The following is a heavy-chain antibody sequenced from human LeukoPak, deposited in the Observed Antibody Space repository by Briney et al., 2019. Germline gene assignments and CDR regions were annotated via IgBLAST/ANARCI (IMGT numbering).Heavy chain of an antibody. Sequence: PGGSLRVSCAASGFTFSNYAMSWVRQAPGKGLEWVSSIRGNGARTDYADSVKGRFTISRDNSKNTLYLQMISLRAEDTAVYYCAKHQQIYGDSLMDVWGQGTTVTVSS. CDR3: AKHQQIYGDSLMDV. CDR1: GFTFSNYA. D-gene: IGHD4-17*01. V-gene: IGHV3-23*01. J-gene: IGHJ6*02. CDR2: IRGNGART.